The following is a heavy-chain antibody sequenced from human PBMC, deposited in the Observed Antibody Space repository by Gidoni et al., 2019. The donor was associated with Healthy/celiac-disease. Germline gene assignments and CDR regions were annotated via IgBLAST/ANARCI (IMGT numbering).Heavy chain of an antibody. CDR2: IYYSGST. Sequence: QVQLQASGPGLVKPSETLSLTCTVSGGSISSYYWSWIRQPPGKGLEWIGYIYYSGSTNYNPSLKSRVTISVDTSKNQFSLKLSSVTAADTAVYYCARSLRGYCSGGSCYLGGYFDYWGQGTLVTVSS. J-gene: IGHJ4*02. CDR1: GGSISSYY. V-gene: IGHV4-59*01. CDR3: ARSLRGYCSGGSCYLGGYFDY. D-gene: IGHD2-15*01.